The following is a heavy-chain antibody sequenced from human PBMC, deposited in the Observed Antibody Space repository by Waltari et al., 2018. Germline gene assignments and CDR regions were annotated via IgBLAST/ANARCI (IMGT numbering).Heavy chain of an antibody. J-gene: IGHJ6*02. D-gene: IGHD2-15*01. CDR2: INHSGNT. V-gene: IGHV4-34*01. CDR1: GGSFNVYY. CDR3: ARLEDCSGGNCYSGDHYAVDV. Sequence: QVQLQQWVAGLLKPSDTLSLTCAVYGGSFNVYYWTWHRQPPGKGLEWIGEINHSGNTNYNPSLKSRVAISVDTPKKQFSLKLTSVAAADTAVYYCARLEDCSGGNCYSGDHYAVDVWGLGTTVTVSS.